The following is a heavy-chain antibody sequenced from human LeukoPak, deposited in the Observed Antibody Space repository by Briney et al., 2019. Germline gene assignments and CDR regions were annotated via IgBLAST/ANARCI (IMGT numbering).Heavy chain of an antibody. V-gene: IGHV1-69*01. D-gene: IGHD6-13*01. CDR2: IIPIFGTA. J-gene: IGHJ3*02. CDR1: GGTFSSYA. Sequence: SVKVSCKASGGTFSSYAISWVRQAPGQGLEWMGGIIPIFGTANYAQKFQGRVTITADESTSTAYMELSSLRSEDTAVYYCARAQQLVFGAFDIWGQGTMVTVSS. CDR3: ARAQQLVFGAFDI.